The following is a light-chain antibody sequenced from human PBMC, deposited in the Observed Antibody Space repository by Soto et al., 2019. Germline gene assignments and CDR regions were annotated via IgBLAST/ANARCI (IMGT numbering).Light chain of an antibody. CDR3: QQYEGSMYT. J-gene: IGKJ2*01. V-gene: IGKV3-20*01. CDR2: CAS. CDR1: QSVSSSY. Sequence: EVVLTQSPGTLSLSPGERVTLSCRASQSVSSSYLAWYQQKPGQAPRLLIYCASSRATGIPDRFSGSGSGTDITLTISRLEPEDFAVYYCQQYEGSMYTFGQGTKLEFK.